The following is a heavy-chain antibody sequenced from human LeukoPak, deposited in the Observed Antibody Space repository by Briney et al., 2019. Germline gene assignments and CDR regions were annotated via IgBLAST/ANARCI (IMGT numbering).Heavy chain of an antibody. V-gene: IGHV4-59*13. CDR1: GGSIRPYY. D-gene: IGHD3-22*01. CDR3: AKHLHYDGSGLFDY. CDR2: IYYSGPI. J-gene: IGHJ4*02. Sequence: SETLSLTCTVSGGSIRPYYWTWIRQPPGKGLEWIGYIYYSGPIHYNPSLKSRVTISLDTSKNQFSLKLSSVTAADTAVYYCAKHLHYDGSGLFDYWGQGTLVTVSS.